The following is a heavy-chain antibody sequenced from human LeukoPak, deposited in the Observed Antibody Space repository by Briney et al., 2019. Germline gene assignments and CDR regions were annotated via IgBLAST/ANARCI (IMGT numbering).Heavy chain of an antibody. CDR1: GGSISSSSYY. D-gene: IGHD3-10*01. CDR3: ARDLDYGSGSSS. V-gene: IGHV4-39*07. J-gene: IGHJ3*01. Sequence: PSETLSLTCTVSGGSISSSSYYWGWIRQPPGKGLEWIGSIYYSGSTYYNPSLKSRVTISVDTSKNQFSLKLSSVTAADTAVYYCARDLDYGSGSSSWGQGTMVTVSS. CDR2: IYYSGST.